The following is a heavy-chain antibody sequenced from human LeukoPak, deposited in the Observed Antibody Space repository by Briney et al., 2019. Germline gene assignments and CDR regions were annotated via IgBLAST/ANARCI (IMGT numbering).Heavy chain of an antibody. CDR2: ISSSSSYI. J-gene: IGHJ4*02. CDR3: AVVTAPPFDY. CDR1: GFTVSSNY. V-gene: IGHV3-21*01. Sequence: GGSLRLSCAASGFTVSSNYMNWVRQAPGKGLEWVSSISSSSSYIYYADSVKGRFTISRDNAKNSLYLQMNSLRAEDTAVYYCAVVTAPPFDYWGQGTLVTVSS. D-gene: IGHD2-21*02.